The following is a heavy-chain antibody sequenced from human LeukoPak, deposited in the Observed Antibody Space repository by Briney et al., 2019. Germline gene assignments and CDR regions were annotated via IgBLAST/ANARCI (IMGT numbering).Heavy chain of an antibody. CDR3: ARELLHLPNAFDI. CDR2: IYYSGST. Sequence: SETLSLTCTVSGGSISSSSYYWGWIRQPPGKGLEWIGSIYYSGSTYYNPSLKSRVTISVDTSKNQFSLKLSSVTAADTAVYYCARELLHLPNAFDIWGQGTMVTVSS. V-gene: IGHV4-39*07. J-gene: IGHJ3*02. CDR1: GGSISSSSYY. D-gene: IGHD2-21*01.